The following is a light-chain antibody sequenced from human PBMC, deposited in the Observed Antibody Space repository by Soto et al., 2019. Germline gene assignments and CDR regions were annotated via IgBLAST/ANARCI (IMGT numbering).Light chain of an antibody. CDR3: QQYGSSGT. V-gene: IGKV3-20*01. CDR1: QSFTSNY. Sequence: EIVLTQSPGTLSLSPGERATLSCGASQSFTSNYLAWYQQTPGQAPRLLIYGASTRATGIPDRFSGSGSGTDFTLTISRLEPEDFAVYYCQQYGSSGTFGQGAKV. J-gene: IGKJ1*01. CDR2: GAS.